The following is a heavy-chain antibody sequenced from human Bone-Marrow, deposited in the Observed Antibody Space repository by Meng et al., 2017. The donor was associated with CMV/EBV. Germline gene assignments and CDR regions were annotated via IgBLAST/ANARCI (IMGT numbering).Heavy chain of an antibody. CDR2: IIPILGIA. Sequence: SVKVSCKASGGTFSSYAISWVRQAPGQGLEWMGGIIPILGIANYAQKFQGRVTITADKSTSTAYMELSSLRSEDTAVYYCARVAYLPPCYYSGMDVWGQGTTVTVSS. CDR1: GGTFSSYA. CDR3: ARVAYLPPCYYSGMDV. D-gene: IGHD5/OR15-5a*01. V-gene: IGHV1-69*10. J-gene: IGHJ6*02.